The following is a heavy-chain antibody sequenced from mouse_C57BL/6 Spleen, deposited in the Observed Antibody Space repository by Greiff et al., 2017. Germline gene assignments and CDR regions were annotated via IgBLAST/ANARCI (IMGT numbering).Heavy chain of an antibody. J-gene: IGHJ2*01. D-gene: IGHD1-1*01. V-gene: IGHV6-3*01. Sequence: EVKVEESGGGLVQPGGSMKLSCVASGFTFSNYWMNWVRQSPEKGLEWVAQIRLKSDNYATHYAESVKGRFTISRDDSKSSVYLQMNNLRAEDTGIYYCMCFTTVVARYYFDYWGQGTTLTVSS. CDR2: IRLKSDNYAT. CDR1: GFTFSNYW. CDR3: MCFTTVVARYYFDY.